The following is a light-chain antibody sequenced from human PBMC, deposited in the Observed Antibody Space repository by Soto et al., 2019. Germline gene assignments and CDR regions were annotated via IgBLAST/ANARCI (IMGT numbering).Light chain of an antibody. CDR1: QSVSTF. CDR2: DTS. V-gene: IGKV3-11*01. J-gene: IGKJ5*01. CDR3: QQRSNWPIT. Sequence: EIVLTQSPATLSLSPGERATLSCRASQSVSTFLAWYQQKPGQAPRLLIYDTSNRATGIQARFSGSGSGTDFTLTIKNLDPEDFAVYYCQQRSNWPITVGQGTRLEIK.